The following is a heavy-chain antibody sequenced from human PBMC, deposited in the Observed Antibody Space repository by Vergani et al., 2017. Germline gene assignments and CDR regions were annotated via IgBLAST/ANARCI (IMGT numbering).Heavy chain of an antibody. CDR2: IDPSDSYT. CDR3: ARPTSEYYGMDV. CDR1: GYSFTSYW. J-gene: IGHJ6*02. Sequence: EVQLVQSGAEVKKPGESLRISCKGSGYSFTSYWISWVRQMPGKGLEWMGRIDPSDSYTNYSPSFPGHVTISADKSISTAYLQWSSLTASDTAMYYCARPTSEYYGMDVWGQGTTVTVSS. V-gene: IGHV5-10-1*03.